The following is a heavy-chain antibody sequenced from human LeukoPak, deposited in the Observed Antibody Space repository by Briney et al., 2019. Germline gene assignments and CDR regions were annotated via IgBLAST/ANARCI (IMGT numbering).Heavy chain of an antibody. Sequence: PGGSLRLSCAASGFTFSSYAMSWVRQAPGKGLEWVSAISGSGGSTYSADSVKGRFTISRDNSKNTLHLQMNSLRAEDTAVYYCAKDGWIQLWLEGYFDYWGQGTLVTVSS. D-gene: IGHD5-18*01. CDR2: ISGSGGST. V-gene: IGHV3-23*01. CDR3: AKDGWIQLWLEGYFDY. J-gene: IGHJ4*02. CDR1: GFTFSSYA.